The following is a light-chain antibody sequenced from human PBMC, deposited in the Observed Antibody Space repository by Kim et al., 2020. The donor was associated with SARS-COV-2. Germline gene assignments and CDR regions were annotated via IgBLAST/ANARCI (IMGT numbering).Light chain of an antibody. CDR3: SSYTSSSTQV. V-gene: IGLV2-14*03. Sequence: GKSITISCTGTSSDVVGYNYVSWYQQHQGKDRKLKIYDVINRPSGVSNRFSGSKSGNTAFLTISWLQAEDEADYYCSSYTSSSTQVFGTGTKVTVL. CDR1: SSDVVGYNY. J-gene: IGLJ1*01. CDR2: DVI.